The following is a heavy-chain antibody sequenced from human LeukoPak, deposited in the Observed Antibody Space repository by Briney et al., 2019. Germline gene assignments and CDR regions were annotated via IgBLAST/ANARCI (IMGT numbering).Heavy chain of an antibody. V-gene: IGHV4-34*01. J-gene: IGHJ4*02. CDR2: INHSGST. D-gene: IGHD2-15*01. CDR3: AGGDCSGGSSCCYY. CDR1: GGSFSGYY. Sequence: SETLSLTCAVYGGSFSGYYWSWIRQPPGKGLEWIGEINHSGSTNYNPSLKSRVTISVDTSKNQFPLKLSSVTAADAAVYYCAGGDCSGGSSCCYYWGRGPLVTVS.